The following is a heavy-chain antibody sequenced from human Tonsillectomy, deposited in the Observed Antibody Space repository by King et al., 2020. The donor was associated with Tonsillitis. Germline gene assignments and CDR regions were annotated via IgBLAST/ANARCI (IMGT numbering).Heavy chain of an antibody. J-gene: IGHJ4*02. D-gene: IGHD6-19*01. Sequence: VQLQQSGPGLVKPSQTLSLTCAISGDSVSSNSAAWNWLRPSPSRGLEWLGRTYYRSKWYNDYAVSVKSRITINPDTSKNQFSLQLNSMTPEDTAVYYCARDLVIAVARGFDYWGQGTLVTVSS. CDR1: GDSVSSNSAA. CDR3: ARDLVIAVARGFDY. CDR2: TYYRSKWYN. V-gene: IGHV6-1*01.